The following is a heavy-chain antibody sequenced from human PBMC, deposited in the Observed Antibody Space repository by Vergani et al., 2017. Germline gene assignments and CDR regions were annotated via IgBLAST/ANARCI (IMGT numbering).Heavy chain of an antibody. V-gene: IGHV1-2*02. CDR2: INTSDGGS. CDR3: ARMGHCITTNCYDHPS. Sequence: QVQLVQSGAEVKKPGASVKVSCKASGFTFTNYYIHWVRQAPGQGLEGVGRINTSDGGSSYGQKFQDRVTMTRDTSITTAYMELSRLRSDDTANYYCARMGHCITTNCYDHPSWGQGTLVTVSS. J-gene: IGHJ5*02. D-gene: IGHD2-2*01. CDR1: GFTFTNYY.